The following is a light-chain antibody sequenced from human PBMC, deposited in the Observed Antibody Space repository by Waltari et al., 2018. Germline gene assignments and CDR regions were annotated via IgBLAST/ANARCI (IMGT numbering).Light chain of an antibody. Sequence: AIQMSQSQQSLSASVGDRVTITCRASQGIRNDLGWYQHKPGKAPKLLIYAASSLQSGVPSRFSGSGSGTDFTLTISSLQPEDFATYYCLQDYNYPYTFGQGTKLEIK. J-gene: IGKJ2*01. CDR3: LQDYNYPYT. CDR2: AAS. V-gene: IGKV1-6*01. CDR1: QGIRND.